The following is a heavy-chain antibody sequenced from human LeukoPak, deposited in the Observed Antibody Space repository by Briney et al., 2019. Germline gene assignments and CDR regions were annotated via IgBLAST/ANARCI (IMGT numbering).Heavy chain of an antibody. CDR1: GGSISSYY. D-gene: IGHD3-3*01. J-gene: IGHJ4*02. CDR3: AKVATFGVVEYYFDY. V-gene: IGHV4-4*07. CDR2: IYTSGNT. Sequence: SETLSFTCTVSGGSISSYYWSWIRQPAGKGLEWIGRIYTSGNTNYNPSLKSRVTMSVDTSKKQFSLKLSSVTAADTAVYYCAKVATFGVVEYYFDYWGQGTLVTVSS.